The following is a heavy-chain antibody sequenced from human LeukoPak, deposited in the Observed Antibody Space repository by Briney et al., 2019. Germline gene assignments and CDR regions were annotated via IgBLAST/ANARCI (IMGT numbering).Heavy chain of an antibody. J-gene: IGHJ4*02. CDR3: AKDRNSGSYYDTIDY. CDR1: GFTFSNYA. V-gene: IGHV3-23*01. Sequence: GGSLRLSCAASGFTFSNYAMSWVRQAPGKGLEWVSAISGSGGSTYYADSVKGRFTISRDNSKNTLYLQMNSLRAEDTAVYYCAKDRNSGSYYDTIDYWGQGTLVTVSS. CDR2: ISGSGGST. D-gene: IGHD1-26*01.